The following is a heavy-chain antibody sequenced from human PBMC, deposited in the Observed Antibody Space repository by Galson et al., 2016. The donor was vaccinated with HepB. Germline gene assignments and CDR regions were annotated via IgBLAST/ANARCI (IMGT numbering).Heavy chain of an antibody. CDR1: QIQFSNFV. CDR3: ATGMSPY. V-gene: IGHV3-23*01. J-gene: IGHJ4*02. Sequence: SLRLSCAGSQIQFSNFVMSWVRQIPGKGLEWVAGISGHGGSAYYADSVRGRFAISRDNSNNTVFLHMSGLRVEDTAIYYCATGMSPYWGQGTLVTVSS. CDR2: ISGHGGSA.